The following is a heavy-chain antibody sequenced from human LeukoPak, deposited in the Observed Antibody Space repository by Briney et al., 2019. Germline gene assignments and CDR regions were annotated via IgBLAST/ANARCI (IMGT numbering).Heavy chain of an antibody. V-gene: IGHV3-30*18. CDR2: ISYDGSKK. Sequence: GRSLRLSCAASGFTFSIYGMHGVRQAPGKGLEGVAVISYDGSKKYYADSVKGRFTISRDNSKNTLYLQLNSLRAEDPAPYYCAKESAEVPVAGPDYYYYGMDVRRQATTASV. D-gene: IGHD6-19*01. CDR1: GFTFSIYG. CDR3: AKESAEVPVAGPDYYYYGMDV. J-gene: IGHJ6*01.